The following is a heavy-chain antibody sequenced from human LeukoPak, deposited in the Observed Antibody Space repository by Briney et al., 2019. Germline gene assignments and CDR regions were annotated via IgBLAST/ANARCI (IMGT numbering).Heavy chain of an antibody. J-gene: IGHJ4*02. CDR3: ARQSSMIVVVITPNYFDY. CDR2: IYYSGST. CDR1: GGSISSYY. D-gene: IGHD3-22*01. V-gene: IGHV4-39*01. Sequence: QSSETLSLTCTVSGGSISSYYWGWIRQPPGKGLEWIGSIYYSGSTYYNPSLKSRVTISVDTSKNQFSLKLSSVTAADTAVYYCARQSSMIVVVITPNYFDYWGQGTLVTVSS.